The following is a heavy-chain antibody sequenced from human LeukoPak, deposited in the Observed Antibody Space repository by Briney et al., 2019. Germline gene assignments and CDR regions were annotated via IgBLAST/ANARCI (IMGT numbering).Heavy chain of an antibody. D-gene: IGHD1-26*01. CDR2: INSDGSST. CDR1: GFTFSSYW. V-gene: IGHV3-74*01. Sequence: GGSLRLSCAASGFTFSSYWVHWVRQAPGKGLVWVSPINSDGSSTSYADSVKGRFTISRDNAKNTLYLQMNSLRAEDTAVYSCAKNLLGSGAYSWYFDLWGRGTLVTVSS. J-gene: IGHJ2*01. CDR3: AKNLLGSGAYSWYFDL.